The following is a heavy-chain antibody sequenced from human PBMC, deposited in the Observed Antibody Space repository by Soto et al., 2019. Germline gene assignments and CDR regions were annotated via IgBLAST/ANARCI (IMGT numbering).Heavy chain of an antibody. V-gene: IGHV4-30-2*01. Sequence: SETPSLTSAVSGCPLSSGGYSLGWVRQPPGKGLEWIGYIYHSGSTYYNPSLKSRVTISVDRSKNQFSLKLSSVTAADTSVYYCARLIHCLTTACYFDYWGQGTLVTVSS. D-gene: IGHD3-22*01. J-gene: IGHJ4*02. CDR3: ARLIHCLTTACYFDY. CDR2: IYHSGST. CDR1: GCPLSSGGYS.